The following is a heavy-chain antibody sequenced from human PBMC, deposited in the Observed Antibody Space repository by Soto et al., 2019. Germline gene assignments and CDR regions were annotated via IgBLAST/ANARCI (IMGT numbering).Heavy chain of an antibody. J-gene: IGHJ4*02. D-gene: IGHD6-19*01. CDR2: INYSGST. CDR3: ASVDPYSSGPDGY. V-gene: IGHV4-59*01. Sequence: SETLSLTCSVYGVSFSGYCWSWVRQPPGKGLEWIGYINYSGSTNYNPSLKSRVTISVDTSKNQFSLKLSSVTAADTAVYYCASVDPYSSGPDGYWGQGTLVTVSS. CDR1: GVSFSGYC.